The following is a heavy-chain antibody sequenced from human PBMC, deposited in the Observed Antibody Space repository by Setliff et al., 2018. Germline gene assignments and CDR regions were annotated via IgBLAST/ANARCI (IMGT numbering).Heavy chain of an antibody. Sequence: SVKVSCKASGGTFSSYAISWVRQAPGQGLEWMGGIIPIFGTANYAQKFQGRVTITTDESTSTAYMELSSLRSEDTAVYHCARGITGTTNYYYGMDVWGQGTTVTVSS. J-gene: IGHJ6*02. V-gene: IGHV1-69*05. D-gene: IGHD1-7*01. CDR3: ARGITGTTNYYYGMDV. CDR2: IIPIFGTA. CDR1: GGTFSSYA.